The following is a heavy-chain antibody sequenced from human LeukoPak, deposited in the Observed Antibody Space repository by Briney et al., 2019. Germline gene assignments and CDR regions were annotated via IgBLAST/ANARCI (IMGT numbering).Heavy chain of an antibody. CDR2: ISSNGGST. CDR3: ARPLTIFGAVPNFDY. Sequence: GGSLRLSCAASGFTFSSYAMHWVRQAPGKGLEYVSAISSNGGSTYYANSVKGRFTISRDNSKNTLYLQMNSLRAEDTAVYYCARPLTIFGAVPNFDYWGQGTLVTVSS. V-gene: IGHV3-64*01. D-gene: IGHD3-3*01. J-gene: IGHJ4*02. CDR1: GFTFSSYA.